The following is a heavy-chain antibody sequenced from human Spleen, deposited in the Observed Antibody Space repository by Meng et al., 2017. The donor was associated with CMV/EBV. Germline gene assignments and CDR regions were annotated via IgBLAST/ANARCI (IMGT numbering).Heavy chain of an antibody. CDR3: ARDGPRLRFLEWLLYTPTGMDV. Sequence: ASVKVSCKASGYTFTGYYMHWVRQAPGQGLEWMGWINPNSGGTNYAQKFQGRVTMTRDKSISTAYMELSRLRSDDTAVYYCARDGPRLRFLEWLLYTPTGMDVWGQGTTVTVSS. CDR2: INPNSGGT. CDR1: GYTFTGYY. V-gene: IGHV1-2*02. J-gene: IGHJ6*02. D-gene: IGHD3-3*01.